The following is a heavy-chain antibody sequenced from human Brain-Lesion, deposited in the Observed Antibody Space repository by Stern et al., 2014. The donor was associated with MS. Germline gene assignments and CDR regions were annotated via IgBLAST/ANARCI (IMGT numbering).Heavy chain of an antibody. V-gene: IGHV3-7*01. CDR1: GFTFGNYW. D-gene: IGHD3-3*01. J-gene: IGHJ6*02. CDR2: IKVDGTEK. Sequence: EVQLVESGGGLVQPGGALTISCTAAGFTFGNYWMTWVRQAPGKGLEGVSNIKVDGTEKNYVDSVKGRFTIYRDNARNSLYLQMNSLRVEDTALYYCARVYNTIYGIVTQRGSGMDVWGQGTTVIVSS. CDR3: ARVYNTIYGIVTQRGSGMDV.